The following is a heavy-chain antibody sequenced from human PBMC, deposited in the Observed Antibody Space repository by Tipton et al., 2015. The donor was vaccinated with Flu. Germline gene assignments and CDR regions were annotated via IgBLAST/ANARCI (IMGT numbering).Heavy chain of an antibody. V-gene: IGHV4-61*02. CDR3: ARYCSGGSCKRDTNDAFDS. CDR2: IFTSGST. D-gene: IGHD2-15*01. Sequence: LRLSCTVSGGSISSCSYYWNWIRQPAGKGLEWVGRIFTSGSTNYNPSLKSRVTISVDTSKNQFSLMLTSVTAADTAVYYCARYCSGGSCKRDTNDAFDSWGQGTMVTVSS. CDR1: GGSISSCSYY. J-gene: IGHJ3*02.